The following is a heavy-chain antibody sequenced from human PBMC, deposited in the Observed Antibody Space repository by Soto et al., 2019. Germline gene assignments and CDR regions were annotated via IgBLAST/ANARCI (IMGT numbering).Heavy chain of an antibody. J-gene: IGHJ6*02. CDR3: ARAGSSLYGMDV. CDR1: GYTFTGYS. CDR2: INPNSGGT. V-gene: IGHV1-2*04. D-gene: IGHD6-13*01. Sequence: GASVEVSCKASGYTFTGYSMHWVQQAPGQGLEWMGWINPNSGGTNYAQKFQGWVTMTRDTSISTAYMELSRLRSDDTAVYYCARAGSSLYGMDVWGQGTTVTVSS.